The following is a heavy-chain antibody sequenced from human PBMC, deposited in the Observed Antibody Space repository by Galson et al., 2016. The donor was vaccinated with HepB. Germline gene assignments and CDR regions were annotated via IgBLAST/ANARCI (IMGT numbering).Heavy chain of an antibody. J-gene: IGHJ4*02. D-gene: IGHD1-20*01. CDR3: ASMTGTTPGGY. CDR2: IYSGVST. Sequence: LRLSCAASGFTVSNNYMSWVRQAPGKGLEWVSLIYSGVSTYYADSVKGRFTISRDNSKNTLYLQMNSLRAEDTAVYYCASMTGTTPGGYWGQGTLVTVSS. V-gene: IGHV3-53*01. CDR1: GFTVSNNY.